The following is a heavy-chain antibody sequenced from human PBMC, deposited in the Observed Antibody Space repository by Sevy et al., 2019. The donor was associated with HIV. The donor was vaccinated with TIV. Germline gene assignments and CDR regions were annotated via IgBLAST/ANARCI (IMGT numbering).Heavy chain of an antibody. CDR3: ARVDEQRWLRLYYFDY. J-gene: IGHJ4*02. V-gene: IGHV3-30*04. CDR1: GFTFSNYD. Sequence: GGSLRLSCAASGFTFSNYDMHWVRQAPGKGLEWVADISYDGSNKYYADSVKGRFTISRDNSKNTLYLQMNSLRAEDTAVYYCARVDEQRWLRLYYFDYWGQGTLVTVSS. CDR2: ISYDGSNK. D-gene: IGHD5-12*01.